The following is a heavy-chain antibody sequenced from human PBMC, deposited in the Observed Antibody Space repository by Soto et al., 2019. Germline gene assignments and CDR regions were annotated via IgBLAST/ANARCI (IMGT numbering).Heavy chain of an antibody. CDR2: IYYSGCT. CDR3: ARVMRSAGGNYFDY. D-gene: IGHD3-16*01. V-gene: IGHV4-59*01. J-gene: IGHJ4*02. CDR1: GGSISSYY. Sequence: SETLSLTCTVSGGSISSYYWSWIRQPPGKGLEWIGYIYYSGCTNYNPSLKSRVTISVDTSKNQFSLKLSSVTAADTAVYYCARVMRSAGGNYFDYWGQGTLVTVSS.